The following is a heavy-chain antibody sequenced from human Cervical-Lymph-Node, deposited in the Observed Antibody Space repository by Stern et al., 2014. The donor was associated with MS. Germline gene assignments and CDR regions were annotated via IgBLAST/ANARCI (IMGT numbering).Heavy chain of an antibody. CDR1: GGSISSSRW. CDR2: IYHSGTT. Sequence: QVQLQESGPGLVKPSGTLSLTCAVSGGSISSSRWWTWVRQPPGKGLEWIGEIYHSGTTKYNPSLKSRGTISLDKSKNQFSLKLSSMPAADTAVYYCARKSNSGWPFDYWGQGTLVTVSS. V-gene: IGHV4-4*02. CDR3: ARKSNSGWPFDY. D-gene: IGHD6-19*01. J-gene: IGHJ4*02.